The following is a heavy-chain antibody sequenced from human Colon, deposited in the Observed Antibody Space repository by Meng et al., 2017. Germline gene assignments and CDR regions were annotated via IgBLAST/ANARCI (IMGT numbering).Heavy chain of an antibody. CDR1: GFTFSSYG. V-gene: IGHV3-30*18. Sequence: QVQLVESGGGVVQPGRSLRLSCSASGFTFSSYGMHWVRQAPGKGLEWVAVIGYDGSHAYYADSVKGRFTISRDNSKNTLYLQLDSLRAEDTAVYYCAKGRDTGSHYVPYFDYWGQGALVTVSS. CDR3: AKGRDTGSHYVPYFDY. D-gene: IGHD1-26*01. J-gene: IGHJ4*02. CDR2: IGYDGSHA.